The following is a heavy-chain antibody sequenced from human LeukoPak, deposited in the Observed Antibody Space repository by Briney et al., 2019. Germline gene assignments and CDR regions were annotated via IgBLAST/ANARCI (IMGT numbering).Heavy chain of an antibody. CDR1: GFTFSSYW. V-gene: IGHV3-74*01. CDR3: TGHHQAYSRTY. CDR2: ISTDASST. D-gene: IGHD6-13*01. J-gene: IGHJ4*02. Sequence: PGGSLRLSCAASGFTFSSYWMSWVRQAPGKGLVWVSRISTDASSTTYADSVKGRFTISRDNAKDTLYLQMNSLRAEDTAVYYCTGHHQAYSRTYWGQGTLVTVSS.